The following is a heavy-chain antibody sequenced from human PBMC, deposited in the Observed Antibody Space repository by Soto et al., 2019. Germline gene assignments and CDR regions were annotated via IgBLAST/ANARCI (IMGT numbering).Heavy chain of an antibody. Sequence: PGGSLRLSCAASGFTFSSYGMHWVRQAPGKGLEWVAVIWYDGSNKYYADSVKGRFTISRDNSKNTLYLQMNSLRAEDTAVYYCARDRTVPAAHRGAFDIRGQGTMVTVSS. CDR1: GFTFSSYG. D-gene: IGHD2-2*01. CDR3: ARDRTVPAAHRGAFDI. J-gene: IGHJ3*02. V-gene: IGHV3-33*01. CDR2: IWYDGSNK.